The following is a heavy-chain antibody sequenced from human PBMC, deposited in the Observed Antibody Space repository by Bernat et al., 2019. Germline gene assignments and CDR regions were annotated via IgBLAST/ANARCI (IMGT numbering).Heavy chain of an antibody. Sequence: QVQLQESGPGLVKPSETLSLTCTVSGGSVSSGSYYWSWIRQPPGKGLDWIGYIYYSGSTNYNPSLKSRVTISVDTSKNQFSLKLSSVTAADTAVYYRARGGRGWYDADSAFDIWGQGTMVTVSS. CDR2: IYYSGST. J-gene: IGHJ3*02. CDR3: ARGGRGWYDADSAFDI. V-gene: IGHV4-61*01. D-gene: IGHD6-19*01. CDR1: GGSVSSGSYY.